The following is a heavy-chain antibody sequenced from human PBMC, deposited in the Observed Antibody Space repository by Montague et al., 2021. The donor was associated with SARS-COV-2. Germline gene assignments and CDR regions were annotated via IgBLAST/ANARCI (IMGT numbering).Heavy chain of an antibody. J-gene: IGHJ4*02. D-gene: IGHD1-26*01. V-gene: IGHV4-61*02. CDR3: AREWGSYSGRFDY. CDR2: SYTSGSI. CDR1: GDSITCGSYY. Sequence: TLSLTCTVSGDSITCGSYYWNWVRQPAGKGLEWVGRSYTSGSIDYNPSLKGRLTISVDTSKNQFSLKLSSVTAADTAVYFCAREWGSYSGRFDYWGQGALVTVSS.